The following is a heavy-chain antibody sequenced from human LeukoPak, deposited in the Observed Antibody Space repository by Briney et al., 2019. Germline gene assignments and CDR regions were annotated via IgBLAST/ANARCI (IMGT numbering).Heavy chain of an antibody. CDR3: AKTRDDYVWGSYRRHYYFDY. CDR2: ISGSGGST. V-gene: IGHV3-23*01. Sequence: GGSLRLSCAASGFTFSSYAMSWVRQAPGKGLEWVSAISGSGGSTYYADSVKGRLTISRDNSKNTLYLQMNSLRAEDTAVYYCAKTRDDYVWGSYRRHYYFDYWGQGTLVTVSS. D-gene: IGHD3-16*02. J-gene: IGHJ4*02. CDR1: GFTFSSYA.